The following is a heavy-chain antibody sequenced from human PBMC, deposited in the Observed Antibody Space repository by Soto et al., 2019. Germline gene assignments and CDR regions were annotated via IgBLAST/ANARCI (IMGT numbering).Heavy chain of an antibody. CDR1: GYSISSGYY. Sequence: KTSETLSLTCAVSGYSISSGYYWGWIRQPPGKGLEWIGSMYHSGSTYYNPSLKSRVTISVDTSKNQFSLTLSSGTAADTAVYYCARCMAVDTAMVWFVGRETQKSSGMDVWGQGTTVTVSS. D-gene: IGHD5-18*01. V-gene: IGHV4-38-2*01. J-gene: IGHJ6*02. CDR2: MYHSGST. CDR3: ARCMAVDTAMVWFVGRETQKSSGMDV.